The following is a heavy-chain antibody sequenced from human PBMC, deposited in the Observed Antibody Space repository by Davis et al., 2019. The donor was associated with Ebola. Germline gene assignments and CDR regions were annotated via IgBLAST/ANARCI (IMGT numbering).Heavy chain of an antibody. J-gene: IGHJ4*02. CDR1: GGSISSYY. D-gene: IGHD3-22*01. Sequence: PSETLSLTCTVSGGSISSYYWSWIRQPPGKGLEWIGYIFYSGSTKYNPSLKSRDTISVDTSKNQFSLKLSSVTAADTAVYYFALSGYSDYWGQGTLVTVSS. CDR3: ALSGYSDY. V-gene: IGHV4-59*12. CDR2: IFYSGST.